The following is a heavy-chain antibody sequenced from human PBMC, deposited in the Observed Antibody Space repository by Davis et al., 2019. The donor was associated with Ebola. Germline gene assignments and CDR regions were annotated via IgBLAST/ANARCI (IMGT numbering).Heavy chain of an antibody. Sequence: PSETLSLTCTVSGGSISSYYWSWIRQPAGKGLEWIGRIYTSGSTNSNPSLKSRVTLSVATSKNQFSLKLSSVTAADTAVYYCARGGPEWLLFRYFDYWGQGTLVTVSS. D-gene: IGHD3-3*01. CDR3: ARGGPEWLLFRYFDY. V-gene: IGHV4-4*07. CDR2: IYTSGST. CDR1: GGSISSYY. J-gene: IGHJ4*02.